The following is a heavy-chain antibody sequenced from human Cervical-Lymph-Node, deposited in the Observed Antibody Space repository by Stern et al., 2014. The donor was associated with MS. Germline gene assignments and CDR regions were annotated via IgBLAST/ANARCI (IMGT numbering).Heavy chain of an antibody. D-gene: IGHD3-10*01. V-gene: IGHV5-51*01. CDR3: ARKGTYGLDY. Sequence: EVQLVQSGAEVKKPGESLKISCKGSGYNFASYWIGWVRQVPGKGLEWMGLIDPDASDAKYTPSFQGQVTMSADKSIGTAYLQWSSLKASDTSFYFCARKGTYGLDYWGQGALVTVSS. J-gene: IGHJ4*02. CDR2: IDPDASDA. CDR1: GYNFASYW.